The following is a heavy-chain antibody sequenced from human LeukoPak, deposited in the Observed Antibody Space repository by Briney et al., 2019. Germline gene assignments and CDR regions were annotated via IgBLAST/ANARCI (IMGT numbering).Heavy chain of an antibody. CDR3: ARDLRGYYDSSGPNDAFDI. J-gene: IGHJ3*02. D-gene: IGHD3-22*01. Sequence: SVKVSCKASGGTFSSYAISWVRQALGQGLEWMGGIIPIFGTANYAQKFQGRVTITADESTSTAYMELSSLRSEDTAVYYCARDLRGYYDSSGPNDAFDIWGQGTMVTVSS. CDR1: GGTFSSYA. V-gene: IGHV1-69*13. CDR2: IIPIFGTA.